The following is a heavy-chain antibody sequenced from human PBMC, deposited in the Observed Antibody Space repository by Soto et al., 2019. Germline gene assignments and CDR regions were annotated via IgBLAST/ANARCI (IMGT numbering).Heavy chain of an antibody. CDR3: AIFGGSVSG. Sequence: ASVKVSCKASGYTFTRYTMYWVRQAPGQRLGCMGWINAGNDNIKYSQKFQGRVTITTDTSASTAYMDLTSLRSEDTAVYYCAIFGGSVSGWGQGTRVTVSS. V-gene: IGHV1-3*01. CDR1: GYTFTRYT. D-gene: IGHD3-10*01. CDR2: INAGNDNI. J-gene: IGHJ4*02.